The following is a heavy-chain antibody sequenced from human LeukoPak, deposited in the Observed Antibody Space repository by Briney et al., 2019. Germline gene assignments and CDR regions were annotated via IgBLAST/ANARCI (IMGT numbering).Heavy chain of an antibody. Sequence: SQTPSLTCTVSGGSISSGDYYWSWIRQPPGKGLEWIGYIYYSGSVYYNPSLKSRVTISVDTSKNQFSLKLSSVTAADTAVYYCAREYYGSGSYSGYFDYWGQGSLVTVSS. CDR3: AREYYGSGSYSGYFDY. D-gene: IGHD3-10*01. V-gene: IGHV4-30-4*01. CDR1: GGSISSGDYY. CDR2: IYYSGSV. J-gene: IGHJ4*02.